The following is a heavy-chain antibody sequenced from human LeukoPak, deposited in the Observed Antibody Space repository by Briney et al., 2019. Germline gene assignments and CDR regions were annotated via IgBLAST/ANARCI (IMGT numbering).Heavy chain of an antibody. CDR3: AREVAVGIGAYNF. J-gene: IGHJ4*02. V-gene: IGHV3-7*01. CDR1: GFTFTSFY. D-gene: IGHD6-13*01. CDR2: INLDGSEQ. Sequence: GGSLRLSCVASGFTFTSFYMSWVCQAPGKGLEWVANINLDGSEQYYVDSVKGRFTISRDNAKNSLYLQMNSLWAEDTAVYYCAREVAVGIGAYNFWGQGTLVTVSS.